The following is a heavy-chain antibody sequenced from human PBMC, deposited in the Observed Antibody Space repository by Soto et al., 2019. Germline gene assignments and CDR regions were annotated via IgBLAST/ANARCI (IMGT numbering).Heavy chain of an antibody. CDR3: ARECGSYYDYYYGMDV. CDR2: ISYDGSNK. Sequence: QVQLVESGGGVVQPGRSLRLSCAASGFTFSSYAMHWVRQAPGKGLEWVAFISYDGSNKYYADSVKGRFTISKDNSKNTLYLQMNSLRAEDTAVYYCARECGSYYDYYYGMDVWGQGTTVTVSS. CDR1: GFTFSSYA. J-gene: IGHJ6*02. D-gene: IGHD1-26*01. V-gene: IGHV3-30-3*01.